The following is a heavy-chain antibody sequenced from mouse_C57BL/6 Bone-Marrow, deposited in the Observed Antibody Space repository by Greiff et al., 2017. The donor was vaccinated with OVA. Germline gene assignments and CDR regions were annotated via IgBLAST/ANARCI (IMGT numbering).Heavy chain of an antibody. D-gene: IGHD2-13*01. J-gene: IGHJ3*01. CDR2: INPYNGGT. V-gene: IGHV1-19*01. CDR3: ERRGYSDLAY. Sequence: EVQLQQSGPVLVKPGASVKMSCKASGFTFTDYYMKWVKQSQGKSLEWIGVINPYNGGTSYTQKFKGKATLTVDKSSSTDYMQLNSLTSEDSAVYHCERRGYSDLAYWGQGALVTVSA. CDR1: GFTFTDYY.